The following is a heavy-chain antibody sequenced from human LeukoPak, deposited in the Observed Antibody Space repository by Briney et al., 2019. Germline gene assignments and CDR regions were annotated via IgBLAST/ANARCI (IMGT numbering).Heavy chain of an antibody. J-gene: IGHJ4*02. CDR2: ISGSGDST. D-gene: IGHD3-9*01. CDR3: AKNRGVLRNFDCYDY. CDR1: GFAFRSYG. Sequence: GGSLRLSCGVSGFAFRSYGMSWVRQAPGKGLEWVSAISGSGDSTYYADSVKGRFTISRDNSKNTLYLQVNSLRAEDTAVYYCAKNRGVLRNFDCYDYWGQGTLVTVSS. V-gene: IGHV3-23*01.